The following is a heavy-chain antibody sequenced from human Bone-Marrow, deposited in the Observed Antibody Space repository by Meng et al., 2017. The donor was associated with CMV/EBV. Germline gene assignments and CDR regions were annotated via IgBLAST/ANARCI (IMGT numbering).Heavy chain of an antibody. D-gene: IGHD1-26*01. CDR3: ARISAAEGNNWFDP. Sequence: SVKVSCKASGGTFSCYAISWVRQAPGQGLEWMGGIIPILGIANYAQKFQGRVTITADKSTSTAYMELSSLRSEDTAVYYCARISAAEGNNWFDPWGQGTLVTVSS. CDR1: GGTFSCYA. V-gene: IGHV1-69*10. CDR2: IIPILGIA. J-gene: IGHJ5*02.